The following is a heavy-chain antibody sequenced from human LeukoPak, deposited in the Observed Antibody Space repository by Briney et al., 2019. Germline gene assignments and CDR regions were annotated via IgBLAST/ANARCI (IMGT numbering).Heavy chain of an antibody. CDR2: IYYSGST. D-gene: IGHD6-19*01. Sequence: SETLSLTCTVSGGSISSYYWSWIRQPPGKGLEWIGYIYYSGSTYYNPSLKSRVTISVDTSKNQFSLKLSSVTAADTTVYYCAREYGSGWYGVFWYFDLWGRGTLVTVSS. J-gene: IGHJ2*01. CDR3: AREYGSGWYGVFWYFDL. V-gene: IGHV4-59*12. CDR1: GGSISSYY.